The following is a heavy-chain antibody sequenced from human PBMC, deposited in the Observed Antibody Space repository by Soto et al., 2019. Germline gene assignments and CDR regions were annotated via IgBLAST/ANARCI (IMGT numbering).Heavy chain of an antibody. CDR2: IYWDDDM. V-gene: IGHV2-5*02. J-gene: IGHJ4*02. CDR1: GFSLSSSGVG. Sequence: SGPTLVNPTQTLTLTCSFSGFSLSSSGVGVGWIRQPPGKALEWLALIYWDDDMRYSPSLKRRLTITKDTSKNQVVLTLTDMDPVDTATYYCARGTGGGNSCYFDYWGQGTLVTVS. D-gene: IGHD2-21*02. CDR3: ARGTGGGNSCYFDY.